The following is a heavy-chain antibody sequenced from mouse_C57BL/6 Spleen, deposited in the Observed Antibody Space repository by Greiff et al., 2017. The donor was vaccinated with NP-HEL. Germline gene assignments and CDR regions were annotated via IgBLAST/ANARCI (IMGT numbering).Heavy chain of an antibody. V-gene: IGHV1-82*01. Sequence: VQLQQSGPELVKPGASVKISCKASGYAFSSSWMNWVKQRPGKGLEWIGRIYPGDGDTNYNGKFKGKATLTADKSSSTAYMQLSSLTSEDSAVYFCARHGSSYRYAMDDWGQGTAVTVSA. J-gene: IGHJ4*01. D-gene: IGHD1-1*01. CDR1: GYAFSSSW. CDR3: ARHGSSYRYAMDD. CDR2: IYPGDGDT.